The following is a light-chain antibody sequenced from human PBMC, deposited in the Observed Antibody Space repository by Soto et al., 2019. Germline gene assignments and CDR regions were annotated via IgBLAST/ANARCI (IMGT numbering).Light chain of an antibody. V-gene: IGKV2-28*01. Sequence: DLVMTQFPLSLPVTPGEPASISCRSSQSLLYSNGYNYLDWYLQKPGQSPQPLIYLGSNRASGVPDRFSGSGSGTDFTLKISRVEAEDVGVYYCMQALQTPYTFGQGTRLEIK. CDR1: QSLLYSNGYNY. CDR2: LGS. J-gene: IGKJ2*01. CDR3: MQALQTPYT.